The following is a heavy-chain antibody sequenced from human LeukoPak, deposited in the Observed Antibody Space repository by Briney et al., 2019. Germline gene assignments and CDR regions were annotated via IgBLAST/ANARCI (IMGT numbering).Heavy chain of an antibody. Sequence: PGGSLRLSCAASGFTFSSYAMSWVRQAPGKGLEWVSAISGSGGSTYYADSVKGRFTISRDNSKNTLYLQMNSLKTEDTAVYYCTTATVTTAGGYYYYYYYMDVWGKGTTVTVSS. CDR2: ISGSGGST. CDR1: GFTFSSYA. J-gene: IGHJ6*03. V-gene: IGHV3-23*01. D-gene: IGHD4-11*01. CDR3: TTATVTTAGGYYYYYYYMDV.